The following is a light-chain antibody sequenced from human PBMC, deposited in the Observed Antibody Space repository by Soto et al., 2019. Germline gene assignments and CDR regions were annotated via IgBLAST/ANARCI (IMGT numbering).Light chain of an antibody. J-gene: IGLJ2*01. CDR3: QTWGTGIRGV. CDR2: LNSDGSH. V-gene: IGLV4-69*01. Sequence: QTVVTQSPSASASLGASVKLTCTLSSGHSSYAIAWHQQQPEKGPRYLMKLNSDGSHSKGDGIPDRFSGSSSGAERYLTISSLQSEDEADYYCQTWGTGIRGVFGGGTK. CDR1: SGHSSYA.